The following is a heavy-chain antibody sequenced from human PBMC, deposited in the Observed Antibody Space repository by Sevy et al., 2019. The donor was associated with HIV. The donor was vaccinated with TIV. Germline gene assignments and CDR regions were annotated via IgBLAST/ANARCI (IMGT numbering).Heavy chain of an antibody. CDR1: GFTSSSYS. CDR2: ISSGSSTI. Sequence: GGSLRLSCAASGFTSSSYSMNWVRQAPGKGLEWVSYISSGSSTIYYADSVKGRFTISRDNAKNSLYLQMNSLRAEDTAVYYCARGSDGYSYGLLDYWGQGTLVTVSS. V-gene: IGHV3-48*01. J-gene: IGHJ4*02. CDR3: ARGSDGYSYGLLDY. D-gene: IGHD5-18*01.